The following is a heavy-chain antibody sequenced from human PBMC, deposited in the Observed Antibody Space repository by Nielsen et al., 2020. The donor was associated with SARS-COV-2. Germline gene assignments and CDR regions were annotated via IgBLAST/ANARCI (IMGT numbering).Heavy chain of an antibody. Sequence: GESLKISCAVSGFTFGSYGMHWVRQAPGKGLEWVAVISYDGSTKDSVKGRYTISRDNSKNTLYLQMTNLRAEDTAIYYCAKDRIEGDSLTGYETGGMDVWGQGTTVTVSS. J-gene: IGHJ6*02. V-gene: IGHV3-30*18. CDR2: ISYDGSTK. CDR1: GFTFGSYG. D-gene: IGHD3-9*01. CDR3: AKDRIEGDSLTGYETGGMDV.